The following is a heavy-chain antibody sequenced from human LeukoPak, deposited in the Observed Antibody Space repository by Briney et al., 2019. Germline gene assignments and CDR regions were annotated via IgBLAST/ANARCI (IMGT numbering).Heavy chain of an antibody. CDR2: ISDSGGST. CDR3: AKSNVLRYFDGYGMDV. D-gene: IGHD3-9*01. CDR1: GFTFSSYA. V-gene: IGHV3-23*01. J-gene: IGHJ6*02. Sequence: GGSLRLSCAASGFTFSSYAVSWVRQAPGKGLAWVSAISDSGGSTQYADSVKGRFIISRDNSKNTLYLQMNSLRAEDTAVYYCAKSNVLRYFDGYGMDVWGQGTTVTVSS.